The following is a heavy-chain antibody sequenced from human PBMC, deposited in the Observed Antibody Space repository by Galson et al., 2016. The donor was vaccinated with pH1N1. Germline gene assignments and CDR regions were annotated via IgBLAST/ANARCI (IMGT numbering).Heavy chain of an antibody. V-gene: IGHV3-23*01. CDR2: ISASGAST. CDR3: VKYDSRGYYYGRLAN. J-gene: IGHJ4*02. Sequence: SLRLSCAAPGFTFSVFAMCWVRQAPGKGLEWVSGISASGASTHFADSVKGRFTISRDNSKNALYLEMNSLTGEDTAFYYCVKYDSRGYYYGRLANWGQGTLVTVSS. D-gene: IGHD3-22*01. CDR1: GFTFSVFA.